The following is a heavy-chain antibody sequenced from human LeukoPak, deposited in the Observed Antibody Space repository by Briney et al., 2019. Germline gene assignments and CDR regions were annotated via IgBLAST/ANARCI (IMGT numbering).Heavy chain of an antibody. CDR1: GYTFTSYG. J-gene: IGHJ6*02. V-gene: IGHV1-18*01. D-gene: IGHD2-8*01. Sequence: ASVKVSCKASGYTFTSYGISWLRQAPGQGLEWMGWISAYNGNTNYAQKLQGRVTMTTDTSTSTAYMELRSLRSDDTAVYYCARGDAPNPLRYYYGMDVWGQGTTVTVSS. CDR3: ARGDAPNPLRYYYGMDV. CDR2: ISAYNGNT.